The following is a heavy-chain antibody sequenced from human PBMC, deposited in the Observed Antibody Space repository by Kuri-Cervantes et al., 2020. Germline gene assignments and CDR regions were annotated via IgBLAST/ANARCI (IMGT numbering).Heavy chain of an antibody. CDR3: ATSPQYSSSWYGDY. CDR1: GYTFTGYY. J-gene: IGHJ4*02. CDR2: INPNSGGT. Sequence: ASVKVSCKASGYTFTGYYMHWVRQAPGQGLEWMGWINPNSGGTNYAQKFQGWVTMTRDTSISTAYMELSRLRSEDTAVYYCATSPQYSSSWYGDYWGQGTLVTVSS. D-gene: IGHD6-13*01. V-gene: IGHV1-2*04.